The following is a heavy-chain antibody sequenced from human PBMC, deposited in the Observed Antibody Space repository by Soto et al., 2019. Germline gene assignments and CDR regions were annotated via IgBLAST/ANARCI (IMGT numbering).Heavy chain of an antibody. CDR3: ARMIGDPGLGFDF. D-gene: IGHD2-21*01. Sequence: SETLSLTCTVSGGSIISGDYYWSWIRPRPGKGLEWLGYIYYSGSTYYHPSLKSRLTISVDTSKNQFSLHQNSGTSADTAVFYCARMIGDPGLGFDFPGQGTLVTVSS. J-gene: IGHJ4*02. CDR1: GGSIISGDYY. CDR2: IYYSGST. V-gene: IGHV4-30-4*02.